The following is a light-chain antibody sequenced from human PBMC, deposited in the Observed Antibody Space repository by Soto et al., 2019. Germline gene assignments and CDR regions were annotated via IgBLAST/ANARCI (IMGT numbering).Light chain of an antibody. CDR2: GAS. CDR1: QTVSSNY. V-gene: IGKV3-20*01. Sequence: EIVMTPSPAPLSVSPGERDTLSCRASQTVSSNYLAWCQQRPGQAPRLLIYGASTRAAGIPDRFSGSGSGTDFTLTITRLQPEDSAVYFCQQYTGPPTTFGQGTRLEN. CDR3: QQYTGPPTT. J-gene: IGKJ5*01.